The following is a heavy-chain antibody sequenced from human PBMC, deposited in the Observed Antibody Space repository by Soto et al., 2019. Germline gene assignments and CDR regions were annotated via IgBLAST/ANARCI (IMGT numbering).Heavy chain of an antibody. CDR3: ARESGLIAARTYYYYYGMDV. D-gene: IGHD6-6*01. CDR2: INHSGST. J-gene: IGHJ6*02. V-gene: IGHV4-34*01. Sequence: PSETLSLTCAVYGGSFSGYYWSWIRQPPGKGLEWIWEINHSGSTNYNPSLKSRVTISVDTSKNQFSLKLSSVTAADTAVYYCARESGLIAARTYYYYYGMDVWGQGTTVTVS. CDR1: GGSFSGYY.